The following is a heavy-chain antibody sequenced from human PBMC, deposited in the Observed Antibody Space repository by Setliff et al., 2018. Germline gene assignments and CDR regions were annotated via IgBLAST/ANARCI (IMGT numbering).Heavy chain of an antibody. CDR3: VVNMAGPVTGLDC. Sequence: ASVKVSCKASGYTFTSNHIHWGRQAPGQGLEWMGTINPSGGYTIYAPEFQGRVTMTTDTSTRIAYMELSGLASDDTAIYFCVVNMAGPVTGLDCWGPGTLVTVSS. V-gene: IGHV1-46*01. CDR1: GYTFTSNH. CDR2: INPSGGYT. J-gene: IGHJ4*02.